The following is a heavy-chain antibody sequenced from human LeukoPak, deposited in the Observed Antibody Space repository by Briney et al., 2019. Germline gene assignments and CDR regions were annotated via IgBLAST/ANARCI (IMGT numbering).Heavy chain of an antibody. CDR3: ARLGQNYYDCSGLDY. CDR1: GGSLSGYC. Sequence: PPYTLSLTCAIYGGSLSGYCWSWIRQPPGKGLEWIGEVNHSGSTNYNQSLKSRLTIPVDTSKNQLSLTLRAVAAEDTPGYYRARLGQNYYDCSGLDYWGQGTLVTVSS. J-gene: IGHJ4*02. V-gene: IGHV4-34*01. D-gene: IGHD3-22*01. CDR2: VNHSGST.